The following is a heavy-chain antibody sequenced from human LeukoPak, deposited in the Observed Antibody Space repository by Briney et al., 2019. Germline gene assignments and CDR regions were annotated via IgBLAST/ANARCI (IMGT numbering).Heavy chain of an antibody. V-gene: IGHV3-11*01. Sequence: GGSLRLSCAASGFTFSDYYMSWIRQAPGKGLEWVSYISSSGSTIYYADSVKGRFTISRDNSKNTLYLQVNSLRAEDTAVYYCAKPPYGNSDYYPFDSWGQGTLVSVSS. CDR3: AKPPYGNSDYYPFDS. CDR1: GFTFSDYY. D-gene: IGHD3-22*01. J-gene: IGHJ4*02. CDR2: ISSSGSTI.